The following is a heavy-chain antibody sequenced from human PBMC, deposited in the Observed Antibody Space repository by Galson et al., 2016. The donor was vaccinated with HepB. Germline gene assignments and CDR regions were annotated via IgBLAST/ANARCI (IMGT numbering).Heavy chain of an antibody. CDR2: IKQDGGET. V-gene: IGHV3-7*03. CDR3: AREDRATWVY. J-gene: IGHJ4*02. D-gene: IGHD7-27*01. CDR1: GFPFSSYW. Sequence: SLRFSCAASGFPFSSYWMTWLRQAPGKGPEWVASIKQDGGETFYVDSVKGRFTISRDNAKNSPYLHMNSLRAEDAAVYYCAREDRATWVYWGQGTLVTVSS.